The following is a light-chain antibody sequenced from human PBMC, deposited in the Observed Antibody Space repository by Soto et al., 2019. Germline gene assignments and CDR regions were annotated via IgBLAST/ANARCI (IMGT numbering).Light chain of an antibody. Sequence: DIQMTQSPSTLSASVGDRVTITCRASQNIGAWLAWYQQKPGQGPKLLIYGASNLESGVPSRFSGSGSGTQFTLAISGLQPDDFATYYCQQYNSYSHVYTFGQGTKVDIK. CDR2: GAS. CDR1: QNIGAW. CDR3: QQYNSYSHVYT. J-gene: IGKJ2*01. V-gene: IGKV1-5*03.